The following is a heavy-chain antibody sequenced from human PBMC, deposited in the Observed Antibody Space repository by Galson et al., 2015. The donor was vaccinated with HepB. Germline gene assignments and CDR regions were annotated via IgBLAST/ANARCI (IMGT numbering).Heavy chain of an antibody. CDR2: MWYDGSKQ. Sequence: SLRLSCAVSGFTFSISGMHWVRQTPCKGLEWVAVMWYDGSKQYYGDSVRGRFTISRDTSKNTLYLQMNSLRAEDTAVYYCVRDVRGGLFDPWGQGTLVTVSS. J-gene: IGHJ5*02. V-gene: IGHV3-33*01. CDR3: VRDVRGGLFDP. D-gene: IGHD3-16*01. CDR1: GFTFSISG.